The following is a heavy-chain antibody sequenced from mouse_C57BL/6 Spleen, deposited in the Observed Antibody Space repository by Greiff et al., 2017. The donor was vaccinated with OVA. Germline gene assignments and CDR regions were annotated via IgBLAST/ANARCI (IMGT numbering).Heavy chain of an antibody. J-gene: IGHJ2*01. CDR2: IDPSDSYT. CDR3: ARSAMGKDY. V-gene: IGHV1-69*01. Sequence: QVQLQQSGAELVMPGASVKLSCKASGYTFTSYWMHWVKQRPGQGLEWIGEIDPSDSYTNYNQKFKGKSTLTVDKSSSTAYMQLSSLTSEDSAVYYCARSAMGKDYWGQGTTLTVSS. CDR1: GYTFTSYW. D-gene: IGHD1-1*02.